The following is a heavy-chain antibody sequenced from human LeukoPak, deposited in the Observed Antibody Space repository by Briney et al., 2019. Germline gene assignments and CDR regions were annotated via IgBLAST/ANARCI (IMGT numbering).Heavy chain of an antibody. Sequence: GGSLRLSCAASGFTFSSYARTWVRQGPGKGLECVSSISGRGDSTYYVDSVKGRFSISRDNSKNTVFLQMNTLRAEDTAVYYCAKRRDYDSTGYYFTPYYFDYWGQGTLVTVSS. J-gene: IGHJ4*02. CDR1: GFTFSSYA. V-gene: IGHV3-23*01. CDR3: AKRRDYDSTGYYFTPYYFDY. CDR2: ISGRGDST. D-gene: IGHD3-22*01.